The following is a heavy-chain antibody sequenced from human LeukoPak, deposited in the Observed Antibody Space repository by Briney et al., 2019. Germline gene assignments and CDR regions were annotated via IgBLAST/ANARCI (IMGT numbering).Heavy chain of an antibody. D-gene: IGHD1-26*01. CDR3: ARDRRGGSYYYFDY. Sequence: ASVKVSCKASGYTFTGYYMHWLRQAPGQGLEWMGWINPNSGGTNYAQKFQGRVTMTRDTSISTAYMELSRLRSDDTAVYYCARDRRGGSYYYFDYWVQGTLVTVSS. J-gene: IGHJ4*02. CDR2: INPNSGGT. CDR1: GYTFTGYY. V-gene: IGHV1-2*02.